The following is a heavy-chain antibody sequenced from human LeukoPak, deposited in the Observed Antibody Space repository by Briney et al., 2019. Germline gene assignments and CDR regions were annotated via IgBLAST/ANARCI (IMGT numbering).Heavy chain of an antibody. D-gene: IGHD1-1*01. CDR3: ARDELGRKGLDY. CDR2: ISAYNGNT. Sequence: GASLKVSSTASGYTFTSYGISWVRQAPGQGREWMGWISAYNGNTNYAQKLQGRVTMTTDTSTSTAYMELRSLRSDDTAVYYCARDELGRKGLDYWGQGTLVTVSS. V-gene: IGHV1-18*01. CDR1: GYTFTSYG. J-gene: IGHJ4*02.